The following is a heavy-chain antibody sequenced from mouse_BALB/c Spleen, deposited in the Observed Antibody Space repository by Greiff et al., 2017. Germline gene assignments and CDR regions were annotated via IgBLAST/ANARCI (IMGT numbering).Heavy chain of an antibody. J-gene: IGHJ4*01. D-gene: IGHD1-2*01. V-gene: IGHV1S137*01. CDR2: ISTYYGDA. CDR1: GYTFTDYA. CDR3: ARNLRPYAMDY. Sequence: VQLQQSGAELVRPGVSVKISCKGSGYTFTDYAMHWVKQSHAKSLEWIGVISTYYGDASYNQKFKGKATMTVDKSSSTAYMELARLTSEDSAIYYCARNLRPYAMDYWGQGTSVTVSS.